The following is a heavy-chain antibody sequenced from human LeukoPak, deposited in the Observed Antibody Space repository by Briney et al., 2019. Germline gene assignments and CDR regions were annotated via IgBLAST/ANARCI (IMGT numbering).Heavy chain of an antibody. CDR1: GFTFSSYE. Sequence: GGSLTLSCAASGFTFSSYEMNWVRQAPGKGLEWVSYISSSGSTIYYADSVKGRFTISRDNAKNSLYLQMNSLRAEDTAVYYCASVRSSGYCSSTSCLSYWGEGTLVTVSS. D-gene: IGHD2-2*03. CDR2: ISSSGSTI. V-gene: IGHV3-48*03. CDR3: ASVRSSGYCSSTSCLSY. J-gene: IGHJ4*02.